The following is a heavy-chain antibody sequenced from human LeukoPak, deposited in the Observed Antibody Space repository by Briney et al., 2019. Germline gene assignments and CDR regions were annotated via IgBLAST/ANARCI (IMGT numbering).Heavy chain of an antibody. CDR1: GFTVSSNY. D-gene: IGHD3-22*01. J-gene: IGHJ4*02. CDR3: ARDLLSDYYDSSDN. CDR2: IYSGGST. Sequence: GGSLRLSCAASGFTVSSNYMSWVRQAPGKGLEWVSVIYSGGSTYYADSVKGRFTISRDNSKNTLYLQMNSLRAEDTAVYYCARDLLSDYYDSSDNWGQGTLVIVSS. V-gene: IGHV3-53*01.